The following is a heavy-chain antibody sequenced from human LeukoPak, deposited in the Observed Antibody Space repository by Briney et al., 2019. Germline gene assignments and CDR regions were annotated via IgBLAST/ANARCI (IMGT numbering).Heavy chain of an antibody. Sequence: SETLSLTCTVSGGSISSYYWSWIRQPPGKGLEWIGYIYYSGSTNYNPSLKSRVTISVDTSKNQFSLKLSSVTAADTAVYYCARGAAVTSWFDPWGRGTLVTVSS. CDR1: GGSISSYY. CDR3: ARGAAVTSWFDP. V-gene: IGHV4-59*01. J-gene: IGHJ5*02. D-gene: IGHD4-17*01. CDR2: IYYSGST.